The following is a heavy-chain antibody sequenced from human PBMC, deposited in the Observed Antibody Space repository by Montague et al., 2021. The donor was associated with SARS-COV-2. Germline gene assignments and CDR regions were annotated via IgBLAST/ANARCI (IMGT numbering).Heavy chain of an antibody. CDR1: GFTFTSYA. V-gene: IGHV3-23*01. J-gene: IGHJ4*02. CDR3: ARGVITPDY. Sequence: SLRLSCAVSGFTFTSYAMSWVRQAPGKGLEWVSGIVDGDSSTHYADSVKGRFTISRDNSKNMVYLQMNSLRAEDTAVYYCARGVITPDYWGQGTLVTVSS. CDR2: IVDGDSST. D-gene: IGHD2-21*01.